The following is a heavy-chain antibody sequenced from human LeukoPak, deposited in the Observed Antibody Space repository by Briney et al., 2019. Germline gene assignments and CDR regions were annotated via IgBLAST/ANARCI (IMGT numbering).Heavy chain of an antibody. Sequence: GASVKVSCKAFGYTFTNFGVSWVRQVPGQGLEWMGWISGYNGNTNYGQKVRGRVTMTTDTSTSTAYMELRSLRSDDTAVYYCARGVAFDWEILPFDYWGQGTLVTVSS. D-gene: IGHD3-9*01. CDR1: GYTFTNFG. J-gene: IGHJ4*02. CDR3: ARGVAFDWEILPFDY. CDR2: ISGYNGNT. V-gene: IGHV1-18*01.